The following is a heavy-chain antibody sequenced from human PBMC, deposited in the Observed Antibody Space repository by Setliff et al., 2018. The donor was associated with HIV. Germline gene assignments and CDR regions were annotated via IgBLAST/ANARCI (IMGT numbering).Heavy chain of an antibody. CDR1: GHTFTGYC. D-gene: IGHD4-17*01. CDR3: ARKDYGDYYDAFDI. V-gene: IGHV1-18*04. Sequence: ASVKVSCKASGHTFTGYCLHWVRQAPGQALEWVGWITSYNGNTNYAQRFQGRVTMTTDTPTSTAYMELRSLTSDDTAVYYCARKDYGDYYDAFDIWGQGTMVTVSS. CDR2: ITSYNGNT. J-gene: IGHJ3*02.